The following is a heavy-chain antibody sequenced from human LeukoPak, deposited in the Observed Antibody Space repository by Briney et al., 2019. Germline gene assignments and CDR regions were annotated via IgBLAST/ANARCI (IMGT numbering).Heavy chain of an antibody. V-gene: IGHV3-23*01. Sequence: PGGSLRLSCAASGFTFSGYAMSWVRQAPGKGLEWVSSIRASAGTTYYADSVKGRFTISRDNSKNTLDLQMNSLRAEDTAVYYCAKDPASYEYYFDYWGQGTLVTVSS. CDR1: GFTFSGYA. CDR3: AKDPASYEYYFDY. CDR2: IRASAGTT. J-gene: IGHJ4*02. D-gene: IGHD5-12*01.